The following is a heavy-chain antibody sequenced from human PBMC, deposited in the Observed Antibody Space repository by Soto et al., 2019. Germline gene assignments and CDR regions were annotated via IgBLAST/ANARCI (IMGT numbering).Heavy chain of an antibody. CDR2: MNPNSGNT. J-gene: IGHJ4*02. V-gene: IGHV1-8*01. CDR3: ARGHSFMTTVTYLFDY. Sequence: GASVKVSCKASGYTFTSYDINWVRQATGQGLEWMGWMNPNSGNTGYAQKFQGRVTMTRNTSISTAYMELSSLRSEDTAVYYCARGHSFMTTVTYLFDYWGQGTLVTVSS. D-gene: IGHD4-4*01. CDR1: GYTFTSYD.